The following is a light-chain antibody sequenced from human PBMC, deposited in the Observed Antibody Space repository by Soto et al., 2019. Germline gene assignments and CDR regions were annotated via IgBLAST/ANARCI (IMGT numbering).Light chain of an antibody. J-gene: IGLJ2*01. CDR2: EVS. V-gene: IGLV2-8*01. Sequence: QSALTQPPSGSGSPGQSVTISCSGTSGDVGGYNYVSWYQQHPGTAPKLVIYEVSERPSAVPDRFSGSKSGNTASLTVSGLQADDEADYYCSSYAGNNIVVFGGGTKLTVL. CDR3: SSYAGNNIVV. CDR1: SGDVGGYNY.